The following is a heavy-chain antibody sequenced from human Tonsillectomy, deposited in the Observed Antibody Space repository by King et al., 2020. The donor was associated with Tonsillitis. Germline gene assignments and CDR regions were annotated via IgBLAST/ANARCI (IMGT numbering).Heavy chain of an antibody. D-gene: IGHD2-15*01. Sequence: VQLVESGGGVVQPGRSLRLSCAASGFTFSSYAMHWVRQAPGKGLEWVAVISYDGSNKYYADSVKGRFTISRDNSKNTLYLQMNSLRAEDTAVYYCARTHCSGGSCYSVRITPFHFWGQGTLVTVSS. CDR3: ARTHCSGGSCYSVRITPFHF. V-gene: IGHV3-30*04. CDR1: GFTFSSYA. CDR2: ISYDGSNK. J-gene: IGHJ4*02.